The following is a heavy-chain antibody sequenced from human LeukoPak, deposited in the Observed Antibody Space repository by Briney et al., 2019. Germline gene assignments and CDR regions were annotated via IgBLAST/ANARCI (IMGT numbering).Heavy chain of an antibody. Sequence: SETLSLTCTVSGGSISSFFGSWIRQPPGKGLEWIVSMHYSGDTKNNPSLKSRVSLSIDTSKQQFSLRLGSVTAADTAVYYCARDLELERNRWNYFESWGQGTLVTVSS. J-gene: IGHJ4*02. V-gene: IGHV4-59*01. CDR2: MHYSGDT. CDR3: ARDLELERNRWNYFES. CDR1: GGSISSFF. D-gene: IGHD1-1*01.